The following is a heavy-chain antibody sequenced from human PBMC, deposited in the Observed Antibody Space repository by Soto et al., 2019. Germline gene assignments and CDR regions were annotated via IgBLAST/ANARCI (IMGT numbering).Heavy chain of an antibody. CDR2: IDWDDDK. D-gene: IGHD1-26*01. J-gene: IGHJ4*02. CDR3: ARPTKREHGVLDF. CDR1: GFSPSPRAIR. Sequence: SGAALVNPSQLPVLPSTVSGFSPSPRAIRVSWVRQPPGKALEWLARIDWDDDKFYSTSLKTRLTISTDTSKNQVVLTLTNMDPVDTATFLCARPTKREHGVLDFCGQATVVT. V-gene: IGHV2-70*04.